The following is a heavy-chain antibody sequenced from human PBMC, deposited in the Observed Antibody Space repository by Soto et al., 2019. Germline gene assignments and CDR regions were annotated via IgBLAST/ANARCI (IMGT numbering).Heavy chain of an antibody. CDR1: VYTLTSYY. J-gene: IGHJ4*02. D-gene: IGHD6-6*01. CDR3: ARRSSSGLDFDY. Sequence: ASVTVSCKASVYTLTSYYIHWVRQAPGQGLEWMGIINPSGGSTSYAQKFQGRVTMTRDTSTSTVYMELSSLRSEDTAVYYCARRSSSGLDFDYWGQGTLVTVSS. CDR2: INPSGGST. V-gene: IGHV1-46*01.